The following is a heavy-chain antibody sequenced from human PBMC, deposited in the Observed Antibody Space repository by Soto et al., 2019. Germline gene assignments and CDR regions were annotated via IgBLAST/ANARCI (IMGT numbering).Heavy chain of an antibody. CDR1: TFSMYS. D-gene: IGHD1-26*01. CDR3: ARNQGGSYDSWFDP. V-gene: IGHV3-21*06. J-gene: IGHJ5*02. Sequence: GGSLRLSCTFTFSMYSMNWVRQAPGKGLEWVASISSGSAYIKYAESVKGRFTISRDNAKNSLHLQMNSLRAEDTAIYHCARNQGGSYDSWFDPWGQGTLVTVSS. CDR2: ISSGSAYI.